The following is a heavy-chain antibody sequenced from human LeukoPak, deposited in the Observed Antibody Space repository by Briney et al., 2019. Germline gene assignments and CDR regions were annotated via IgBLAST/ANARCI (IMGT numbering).Heavy chain of an antibody. CDR1: GGSISSYY. J-gene: IGHJ4*02. D-gene: IGHD3-22*01. Sequence: SETLSLTCTVSGGSISSYYWSWIRQPPGKGLEWIGYIYYSGSTNYNPSLKSRVTISVDTSKNQFSLKLSSVTAVDTAVYYCATSFSGYLGYFDYWGQGTLVTVSS. CDR3: ATSFSGYLGYFDY. CDR2: IYYSGST. V-gene: IGHV4-59*01.